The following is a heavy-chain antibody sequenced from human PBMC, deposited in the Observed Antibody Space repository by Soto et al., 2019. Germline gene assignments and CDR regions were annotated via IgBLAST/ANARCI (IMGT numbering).Heavy chain of an antibody. Sequence: EVQLVESGGGLVQPGGSLRLSCAASGFTFSSYEFNWVRQAPGRGLEWISYISVSVNIIKYADSVKGRFTISRDNAESSLHLHMSSLRVADTDLYFCVRDTMRASAAASLDYWGQGTQVIVSS. V-gene: IGHV3-48*03. CDR3: VRDTMRASAAASLDY. CDR2: ISVSVNII. J-gene: IGHJ4*02. CDR1: GFTFSSYE. D-gene: IGHD6-13*01.